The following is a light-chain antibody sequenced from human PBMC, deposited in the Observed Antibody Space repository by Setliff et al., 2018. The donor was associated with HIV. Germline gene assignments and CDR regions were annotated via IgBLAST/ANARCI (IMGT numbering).Light chain of an antibody. CDR1: SSDVGGYNY. CDR2: DVN. V-gene: IGLV2-14*03. Sequence: QSALTQPASVSGSPGQSSTISCTGTSSDVGGYNYVSWYQHHPGKAPKLIIYDVNKRPSGVSNRFSGSKSGNTASLTISGLQPEDESDYYCSSYTASSTLVFGGGTKVTVL. J-gene: IGLJ3*02. CDR3: SSYTASSTLV.